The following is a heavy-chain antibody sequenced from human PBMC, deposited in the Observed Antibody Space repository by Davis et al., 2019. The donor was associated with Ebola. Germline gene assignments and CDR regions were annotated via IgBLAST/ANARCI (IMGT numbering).Heavy chain of an antibody. V-gene: IGHV3-7*03. CDR1: GFTFSSYW. CDR3: ARQRWLQQWLNYFDY. CDR2: IKQDGSEK. D-gene: IGHD5-24*01. Sequence: PGGSLRLSCAASGFTFSSYWMSWVRQAPGKGLEWVANIKQDGSEKYYVDSVKGRFTISRDNAKNSLYLQMNSLRAEDTAVYYCARQRWLQQWLNYFDYWGQGTLVTVSS. J-gene: IGHJ4*02.